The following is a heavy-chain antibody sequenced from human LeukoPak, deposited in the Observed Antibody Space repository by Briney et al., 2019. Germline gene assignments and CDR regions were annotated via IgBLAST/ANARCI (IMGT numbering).Heavy chain of an antibody. CDR2: IYYSGST. V-gene: IGHV4-59*08. Sequence: SETLSLTCTVSGGSISSYYWSWIRQPPGKGLEWIGYIYYSGSTNYNPSLKSRVAISVDTSKNQFSLKLSSETAADTAVYYCARRAPSGSHDYWGQGTLVTVSS. J-gene: IGHJ4*02. CDR3: ARRAPSGSHDY. CDR1: GGSISSYY. D-gene: IGHD3-10*01.